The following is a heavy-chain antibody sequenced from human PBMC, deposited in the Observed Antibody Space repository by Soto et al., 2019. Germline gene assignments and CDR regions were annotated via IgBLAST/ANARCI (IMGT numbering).Heavy chain of an antibody. D-gene: IGHD3-22*01. CDR3: AYYRASSALHVDF. V-gene: IGHV3-15*07. J-gene: IGHJ4*02. CDR1: GFSFSNAW. CDR2: IKSEANGGTT. Sequence: EVQLVESGGGLVKPGGSLRLSCAASGFSFSNAWMKWVRQAPGKGLEWVGRIKSEANGGTTDHAAAVKGRFIISRDDSKNMLFLQMDSLITEDSAVYYCAYYRASSALHVDFWGQGTLVTVSS.